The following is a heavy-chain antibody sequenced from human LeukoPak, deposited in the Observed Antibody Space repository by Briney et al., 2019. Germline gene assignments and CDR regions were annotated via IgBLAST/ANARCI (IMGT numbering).Heavy chain of an antibody. CDR1: GFTFSDYY. J-gene: IGHJ5*01. CDR3: ARDNWVDC. V-gene: IGHV3-11*01. CDR2: ISTSSTTI. Sequence: PGGSLRLSCAASGFTFSDYYMSWIRQAPGKGLEWVSFISTSSTTIYYADSVKGRFTISRDNAKNSLYLQMNSLKVEDTAIYYCARDNWVDCWGQRTLVTVSS.